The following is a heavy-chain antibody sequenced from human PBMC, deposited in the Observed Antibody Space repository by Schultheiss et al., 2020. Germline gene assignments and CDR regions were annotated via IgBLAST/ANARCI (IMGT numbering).Heavy chain of an antibody. J-gene: IGHJ4*02. D-gene: IGHD2-8*01. CDR3: ARGAYCTNGVCYIDY. Sequence: SETLSLTCAVYGGSFSGYYWSWIRQPPGKGLEWIGFIYYSGSTNYNPSLKSRLTTSIDTAKNQISLKLSSVTAADTAVYYCARGAYCTNGVCYIDYWGQGTLVTVSS. CDR2: IYYSGST. CDR1: GGSFSGYY. V-gene: IGHV4-34*01.